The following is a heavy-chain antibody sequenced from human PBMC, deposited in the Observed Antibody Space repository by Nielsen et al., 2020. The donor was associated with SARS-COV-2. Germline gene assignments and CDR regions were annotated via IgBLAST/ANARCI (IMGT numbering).Heavy chain of an antibody. CDR2: IKSKTDGGTT. CDR1: GFTFSNAW. D-gene: IGHD6-19*01. V-gene: IGHV3-15*01. Sequence: GESLKISCAASGFTFSNAWMSWVRQAPGKGLEWVGRIKSKTDGGTTDYAAPVKGRFTISRDDSKNTLYLQMNSLKTEDTAVYYCTTDRVPYSSGWQDYYYYYMDVWGKGTTVTVSS. J-gene: IGHJ6*03. CDR3: TTDRVPYSSGWQDYYYYYMDV.